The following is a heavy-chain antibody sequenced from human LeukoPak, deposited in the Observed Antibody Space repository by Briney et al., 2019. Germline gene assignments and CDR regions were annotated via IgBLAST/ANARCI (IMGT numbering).Heavy chain of an antibody. CDR1: GFTFITYS. Sequence: GGSLRLSCAASGFTFITYSMNGVRQAPGKGLGWVSSISSSSSYIYYADSVKGRFTISRDNAKNSLYLQMNSLRAEDTAVYYCARGAYYDILTAPGYWGQGTLVTVSS. CDR3: ARGAYYDILTAPGY. D-gene: IGHD3-9*01. V-gene: IGHV3-21*01. J-gene: IGHJ4*02. CDR2: ISSSSSYI.